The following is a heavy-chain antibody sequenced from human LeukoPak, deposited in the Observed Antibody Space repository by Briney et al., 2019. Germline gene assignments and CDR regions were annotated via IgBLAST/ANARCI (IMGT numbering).Heavy chain of an antibody. CDR2: IYYSGNT. D-gene: IGHD2-15*01. Sequence: PSDTLSLTCTVSGGSISSSTYHWGWIRQPPGKGLEWIGSIYYSGNTYYNPSLKSRVTISVDTSKNQFSVKLSSVTAADTAVYYCARHSSPHAGSSSWYDFWGQGTLVTVSS. CDR1: GGSISSSTYH. V-gene: IGHV4-39*01. CDR3: ARHSSPHAGSSSWYDF. J-gene: IGHJ5*01.